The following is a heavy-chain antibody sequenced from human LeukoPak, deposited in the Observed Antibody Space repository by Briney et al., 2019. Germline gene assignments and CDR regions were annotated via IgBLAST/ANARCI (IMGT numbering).Heavy chain of an antibody. Sequence: GASVKVSCKASGYTFTGYYMHWVRQAPGQGLEWMGWINPNSGGTNYAQKFQGRVTMTRDTSISTAYMELSRLRSDDTAVYYCASTPSGGSFLGQYDYWGQGTLVTVSS. CDR1: GYTFTGYY. J-gene: IGHJ4*02. V-gene: IGHV1-2*02. D-gene: IGHD2-15*01. CDR3: ASTPSGGSFLGQYDY. CDR2: INPNSGGT.